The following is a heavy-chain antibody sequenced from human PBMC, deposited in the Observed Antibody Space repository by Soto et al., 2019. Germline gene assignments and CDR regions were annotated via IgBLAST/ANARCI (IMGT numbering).Heavy chain of an antibody. CDR1: GGSISSSSYY. CDR2: IYYSGST. D-gene: IGHD2-15*01. Sequence: QLQLQESGPGLVKPSETLSLTCTVSGGSISSSSYYWGWIRQPPGKGLEWIGSIYYSGSTYYNPSLKSRVTISVDTSKNRCSLKMSSVTAADTAVYYCARQPLYCSGGSCYPFYYYYYMDVWGKGTRVTVSS. V-gene: IGHV4-39*01. CDR3: ARQPLYCSGGSCYPFYYYYYMDV. J-gene: IGHJ6*03.